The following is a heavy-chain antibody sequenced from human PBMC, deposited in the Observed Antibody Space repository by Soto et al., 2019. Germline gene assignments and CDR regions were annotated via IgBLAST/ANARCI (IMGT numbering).Heavy chain of an antibody. J-gene: IGHJ4*02. CDR2: IXPGXXDX. Sequence: GESLKISCKGSGFSFTNYWIGWVRQMPGKGLEWMGIIXPGXXDXXXXXSXXGQVTISVDKSVNTAYLQWTSLEASDTAMYFCARQRGNYSPLGYFDSWGQGTLVTASS. CDR1: GFSFTNYW. CDR3: ARQRGNYSPLGYFDS. D-gene: IGHD1-26*01. V-gene: IGHV5-51*01.